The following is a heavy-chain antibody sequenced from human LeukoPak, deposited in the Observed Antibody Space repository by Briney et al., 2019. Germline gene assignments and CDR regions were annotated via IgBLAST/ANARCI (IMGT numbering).Heavy chain of an antibody. J-gene: IGHJ4*02. CDR1: GFTFSYYY. D-gene: IGHD5-24*01. CDR3: ARGWGDGYNSPFDY. Sequence: GGSLRLSCAASGFTFSYYYKSWIRQAPGKGLEWVSYISSSGSTIYYADSVKGRFTISRDNAKNSLYLQMNSLRAEDTAVYYCARGWGDGYNSPFDYWGQGTLVTVSS. CDR2: ISSSGSTI. V-gene: IGHV3-11*01.